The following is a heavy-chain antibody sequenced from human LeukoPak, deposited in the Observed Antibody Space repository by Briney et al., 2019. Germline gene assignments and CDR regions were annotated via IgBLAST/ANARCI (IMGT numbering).Heavy chain of an antibody. V-gene: IGHV4-34*01. Sequence: PSETLSLTCAVYGGSFSGYYWSWIRQPPGKGLEWIGEIDHSGSTNYNPSLKSRVTISVDTSKNQFSLKLSSVTAADTAVYYCARVYDILTGRYDYWGQGALVTVSS. CDR3: ARVYDILTGRYDY. J-gene: IGHJ4*02. CDR2: IDHSGST. D-gene: IGHD3-9*01. CDR1: GGSFSGYY.